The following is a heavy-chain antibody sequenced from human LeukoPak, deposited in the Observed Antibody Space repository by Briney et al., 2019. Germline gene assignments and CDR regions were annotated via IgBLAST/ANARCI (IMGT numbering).Heavy chain of an antibody. J-gene: IGHJ4*02. CDR2: ISNSGNTI. D-gene: IGHD2-21*01. CDR1: GFTFSDYY. CDR3: ARYRVITNDYFDY. V-gene: IGHV3-11*01. Sequence: GGSLRLSCAASGFTFSDYYMSWIRQAPGKGLEWISYISNSGNTIKETDSVKGRFTISRDNAQNSLYLHVKSLRAEDTAVYYCARYRVITNDYFDYWGQGTLVSVSS.